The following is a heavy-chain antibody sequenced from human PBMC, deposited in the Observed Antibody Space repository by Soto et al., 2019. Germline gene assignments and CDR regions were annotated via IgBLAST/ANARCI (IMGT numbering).Heavy chain of an antibody. D-gene: IGHD1-26*01. CDR2: MNPNSANT. Sequence: QVQLVQSGAEVKKPGASVKVSCKTSGYTFTSYDINWVRQATGQGLEWMGWMNPNSANTAYAQKFEGRVTMTRNTSIITAYMELSSLRSEDTAVYSCARERSSGAFDIWGQGTMVTVSS. CDR3: ARERSSGAFDI. J-gene: IGHJ3*02. V-gene: IGHV1-8*01. CDR1: GYTFTSYD.